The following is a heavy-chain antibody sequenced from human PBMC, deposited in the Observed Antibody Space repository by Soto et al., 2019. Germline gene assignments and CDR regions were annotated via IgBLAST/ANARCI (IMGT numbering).Heavy chain of an antibody. J-gene: IGHJ4*02. CDR1: GYTFTSYA. Sequence: ASVKVSCKASGYTFTSYAMHWVRQAPGQRLEWMGWINAGNGNTKYSQKFQGRVTITRDTSASTAYMELSSLGSEDTAVYYCARDLPPPYCSGGSCYSGLLDYWGQGTLVTVSS. V-gene: IGHV1-3*01. CDR3: ARDLPPPYCSGGSCYSGLLDY. D-gene: IGHD2-15*01. CDR2: INAGNGNT.